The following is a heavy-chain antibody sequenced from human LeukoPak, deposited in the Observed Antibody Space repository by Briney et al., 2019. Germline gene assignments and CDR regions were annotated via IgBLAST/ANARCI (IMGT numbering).Heavy chain of an antibody. J-gene: IGHJ4*02. D-gene: IGHD3-16*01. V-gene: IGHV4-59*01. Sequence: SETLSLPCTVPGGHISGYYWSWVRQPPGKGLEWVGYIYYSGNTNYNPSLKSRVTISVDTSKNQFSLKLSSVTAAHTAVYYRNWGFLRVPGDYWGQGTLVTVSS. CDR3: NWGFLRVPGDY. CDR2: IYYSGNT. CDR1: GGHISGYY.